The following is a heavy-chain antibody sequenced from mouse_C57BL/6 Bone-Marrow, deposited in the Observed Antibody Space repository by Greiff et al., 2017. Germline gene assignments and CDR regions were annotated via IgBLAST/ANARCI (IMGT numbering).Heavy chain of an antibody. CDR1: GFNIKDYY. D-gene: IGHD2-3*01. J-gene: IGHJ3*01. Sequence: VQLQQSGAELVRPGASVKLSCTASGFNIKDYYMHWVKQRPEQGLEWIGRIDPEDGDTEYAPKFQGKATMTADTSSNTAYLQLSGLTSEDTAVYYCTRGWLLFWFAYWGQGTLVTVSA. CDR2: IDPEDGDT. CDR3: TRGWLLFWFAY. V-gene: IGHV14-1*01.